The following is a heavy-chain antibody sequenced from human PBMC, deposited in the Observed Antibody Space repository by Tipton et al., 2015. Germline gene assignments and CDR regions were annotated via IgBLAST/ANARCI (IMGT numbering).Heavy chain of an antibody. CDR1: GGSINNNY. Sequence: TLSLTCTVSGGSINNNYWSWIRQPPGKGLEYMGYVFHNGDSNYNPSLKSRVTISVDTSKTQFSLKMSSVTASDTAVYYCARARGRHGGLFDSWGQGTLVTVSS. J-gene: IGHJ4*02. V-gene: IGHV4-59*07. D-gene: IGHD4-23*01. CDR3: ARARGRHGGLFDS. CDR2: VFHNGDS.